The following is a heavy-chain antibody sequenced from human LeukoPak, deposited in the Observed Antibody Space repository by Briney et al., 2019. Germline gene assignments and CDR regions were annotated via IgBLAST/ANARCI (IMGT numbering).Heavy chain of an antibody. J-gene: IGHJ4*02. CDR2: IRYDGSNK. D-gene: IGHD2-15*01. V-gene: IGHV3-30*02. CDR3: GTSYCSGGSCLNDY. CDR1: GFTFSSYG. Sequence: PGGSLRLSCAASGFTFSSYGMHWVRQAPGKGLGWVAFIRYDGSNKYYADSVKGRFTISSDNSKNTLYLQMNSLRAEDTAVYYCGTSYCSGGSCLNDYWGQGTLVTVSS.